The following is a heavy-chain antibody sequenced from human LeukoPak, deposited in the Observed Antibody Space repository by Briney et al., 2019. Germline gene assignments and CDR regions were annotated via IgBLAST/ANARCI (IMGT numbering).Heavy chain of an antibody. CDR3: ARGYYSSTSCYTWYWYFDL. V-gene: IGHV3-21*01. J-gene: IGHJ2*01. CDR1: GFTFSTYS. D-gene: IGHD2-2*01. CDR2: ISSSSSYM. Sequence: GGSLRLSCAASGFTFSTYSMNWVRQAPGKGLEWVSSISSSSSYMYYADSVKGRFTISRDNAKNSLYLQMNSLRAEDTAVYYCARGYYSSTSCYTWYWYFDLWGRGTLVTVSS.